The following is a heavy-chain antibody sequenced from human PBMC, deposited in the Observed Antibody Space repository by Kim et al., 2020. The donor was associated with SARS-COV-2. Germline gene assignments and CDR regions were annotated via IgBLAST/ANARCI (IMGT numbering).Heavy chain of an antibody. Sequence: SETLSLTCTVSGGSISSYYWSWIRQPPGKGLEWIGYIYYSGSTNYNPSLKSRVTISVDTSKNQFSLKLSSVTAADTAVYYCARHWYCSSTSCYADLEFDPWGQGTLVTVSS. D-gene: IGHD2-2*01. J-gene: IGHJ5*02. CDR2: IYYSGST. CDR3: ARHWYCSSTSCYADLEFDP. V-gene: IGHV4-59*08. CDR1: GGSISSYY.